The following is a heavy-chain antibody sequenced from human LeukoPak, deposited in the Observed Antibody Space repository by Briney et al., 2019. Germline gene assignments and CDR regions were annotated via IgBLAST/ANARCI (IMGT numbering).Heavy chain of an antibody. CDR1: GFTFSSYA. Sequence: GGSLRLSCEASGFTFSSYAMHWVRQAPGKGLEWVAIISHDGSNKYYADSVKGRFTISRDNSENTLYLQMNSLRAEDTAVYYCARDREARDAFDIWGQGTMVTVSS. CDR3: ARDREARDAFDI. V-gene: IGHV3-30*14. D-gene: IGHD1-26*01. CDR2: ISHDGSNK. J-gene: IGHJ3*02.